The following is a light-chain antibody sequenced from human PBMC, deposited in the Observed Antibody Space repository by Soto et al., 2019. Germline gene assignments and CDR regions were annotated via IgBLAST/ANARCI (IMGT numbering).Light chain of an antibody. J-gene: IGKJ4*01. V-gene: IGKV1-5*03. Sequence: DIQMTQSPSTLSASVGDRVTITCRASQSISNWLAWYQQKPGKAPKLLIYKASSLESGVPSRFSGSGSGTEFTLTISSLQPDDFATYYCQQYKSYFLPFGGGTKVEIK. CDR1: QSISNW. CDR2: KAS. CDR3: QQYKSYFLP.